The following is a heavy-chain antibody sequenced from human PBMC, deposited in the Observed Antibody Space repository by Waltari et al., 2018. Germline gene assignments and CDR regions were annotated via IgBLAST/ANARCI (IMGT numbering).Heavy chain of an antibody. CDR1: GYTFTSYD. CDR3: ARGRDDDKGYSFDI. CDR2: MNPNSGNT. V-gene: IGHV1-8*01. D-gene: IGHD6-13*01. Sequence: QVQLVQSGAEVKKPGASVKVSCKASGYTFTSYDINWVRQATGQGLEWMGWMNPNSGNTGYAQKFQGRGTMTRNTSISTAYMELSSLRSEDTAVYYCARGRDDDKGYSFDIWGQGTMVTVSS. J-gene: IGHJ3*02.